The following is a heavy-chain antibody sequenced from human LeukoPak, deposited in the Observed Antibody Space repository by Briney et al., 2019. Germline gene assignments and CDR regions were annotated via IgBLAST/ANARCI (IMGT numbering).Heavy chain of an antibody. V-gene: IGHV3-23*01. Sequence: GESLRLSCAASGFTFSSYAMSWVRQAPGKGLEWVSGISASGSSTYYADSVKGRFTISRDSSKNTLYLQMNSLRAEGTAVYYCAKEYYYDSSGPYAFDIWGQGTMVTVSS. CDR1: GFTFSSYA. D-gene: IGHD3-22*01. CDR2: ISASGSST. CDR3: AKEYYYDSSGPYAFDI. J-gene: IGHJ3*02.